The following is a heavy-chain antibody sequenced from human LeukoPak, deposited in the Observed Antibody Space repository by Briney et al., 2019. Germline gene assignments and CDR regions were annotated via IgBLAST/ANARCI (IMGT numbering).Heavy chain of an antibody. CDR2: ISWDGGSA. Sequence: GGSLRLSCSAFGFTFADSTTHWVRQAPGKGLEWISLISWDGGSAYYADSVKGRFTISRDNSKNSLYLQMNSLGTEDTALYYCVKDRTTWYYYYMAVWGKGTTVTVSS. D-gene: IGHD1-7*01. CDR1: GFTFADST. V-gene: IGHV3-43*01. CDR3: VKDRTTWYYYYMAV. J-gene: IGHJ6*03.